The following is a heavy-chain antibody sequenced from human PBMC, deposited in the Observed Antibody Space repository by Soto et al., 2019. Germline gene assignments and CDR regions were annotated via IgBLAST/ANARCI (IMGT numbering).Heavy chain of an antibody. CDR2: INPNSGGT. Sequence: ASVKVSCKASGYTFTGYYMHWVRQAPGQGLEWMGWINPNSGGTNYAQKFQGWVTMTRDTSISTAYMDLSRLRSDDTAVYYCAREIRVQVDYGSERMGGPGGYWGQ. D-gene: IGHD3-10*01. J-gene: IGHJ4*02. V-gene: IGHV1-2*04. CDR1: GYTFTGYY. CDR3: AREIRVQVDYGSERMGGPGGY.